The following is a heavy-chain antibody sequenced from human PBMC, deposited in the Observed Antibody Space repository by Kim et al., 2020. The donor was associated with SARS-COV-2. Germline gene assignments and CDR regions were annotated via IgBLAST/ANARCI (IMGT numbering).Heavy chain of an antibody. CDR3: ARGGRYYDSSGHDAFDI. D-gene: IGHD3-22*01. Sequence: LKSRVTISVDTSKNQFSRKLSSVTASDTAVYYCARGGRYYDSSGHDAFDIWGQGTMVTVSS. V-gene: IGHV4-31*02. J-gene: IGHJ3*02.